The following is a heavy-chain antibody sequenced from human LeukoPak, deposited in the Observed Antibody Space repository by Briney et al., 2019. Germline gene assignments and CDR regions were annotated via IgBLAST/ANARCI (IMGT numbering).Heavy chain of an antibody. Sequence: QTRGSLRLSCAASEFSVGSNYMTWVRQAPGKGLEWVSLIYSGGSTYYADSVKGRFTISRDNSKNTLYLQMDSLRAEDTAVYYCARAASSIAARVYFQHWGQGTLVTVSS. J-gene: IGHJ1*01. V-gene: IGHV3-66*02. CDR2: IYSGGST. CDR3: ARAASSIAARVYFQH. D-gene: IGHD6-6*01. CDR1: EFSVGSNY.